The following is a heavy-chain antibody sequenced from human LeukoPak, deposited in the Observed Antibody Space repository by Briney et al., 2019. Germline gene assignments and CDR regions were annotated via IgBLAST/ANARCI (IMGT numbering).Heavy chain of an antibody. V-gene: IGHV4-34*01. CDR1: GFTFSNAW. J-gene: IGHJ4*02. CDR3: ARDALHYYDSSGDFDY. D-gene: IGHD3-22*01. Sequence: GSLRLSCAASGFTFSNAWMSWVRQAPGKGLEWIGEINHSGSTNYNPSLKSRVTISVDTSKNQFSLKLSSVTAADTAVYYCARDALHYYDSSGDFDYWGQGTLVTVSS. CDR2: INHSGST.